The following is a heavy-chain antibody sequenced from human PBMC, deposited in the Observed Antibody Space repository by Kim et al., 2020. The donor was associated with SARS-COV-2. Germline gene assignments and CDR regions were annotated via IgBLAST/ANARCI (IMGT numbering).Heavy chain of an antibody. J-gene: IGHJ6*02. V-gene: IGHV4-31*02. D-gene: IGHD2-15*01. CDR3: ARDRGVVTKYYFYGMDV. Sequence: LKSRLTISVDTSKNQFSLKLSAVAAADTAVYYCARDRGVVTKYYFYGMDVWGQGTTFTVSS.